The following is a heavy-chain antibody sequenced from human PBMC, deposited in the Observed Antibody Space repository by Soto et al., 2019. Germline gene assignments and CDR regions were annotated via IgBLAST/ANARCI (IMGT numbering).Heavy chain of an antibody. CDR2: IWSDGSNK. D-gene: IGHD3-10*01. CDR3: AREVLVRGIKYHAMDV. V-gene: IGHV3-33*01. CDR1: GFTFSSYG. Sequence: QVQLVESGGGVVQPGRSLSLSCAASGFTFSSYGIHWVRQAPGKGLEWVAVIWSDGSNKYYADSVKGRFTISRDNTKNXLYLQWNSLRAADTAVYYCAREVLVRGIKYHAMDVWGQGTTVTVSS. J-gene: IGHJ6*02.